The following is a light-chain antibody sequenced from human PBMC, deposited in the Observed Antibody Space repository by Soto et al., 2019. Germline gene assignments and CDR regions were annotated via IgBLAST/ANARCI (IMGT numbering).Light chain of an antibody. V-gene: IGLV2-8*01. J-gene: IGLJ2*01. CDR1: ANNIGGYNF. CDR2: EFR. CDR3: SSYAGSNNVI. Sequence: QSALTQPPSASGSPGQSVTISCTGAANNIGGYNFVSWYQQHPGKAPKLIISEFRERPSGVPDRFSGSKSGNTASLTVSGLQAEDEADYYSSSYAGSNNVIFGGGTKLTVL.